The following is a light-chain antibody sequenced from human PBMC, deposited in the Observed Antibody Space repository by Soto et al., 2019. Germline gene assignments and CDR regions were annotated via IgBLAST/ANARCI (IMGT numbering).Light chain of an antibody. CDR1: QSVSSN. J-gene: IGKJ2*01. Sequence: DIVMTQSPATLSLSPGERATLSCRASQSVSSNLVWYLQKPGQAPRLLIYDTSTRATNVPARFSGSGSETEFTLTISGLQSEDFGIYYCHHYNNWPPRNTFGQGTKLEIK. CDR2: DTS. V-gene: IGKV3-15*01. CDR3: HHYNNWPPRNT.